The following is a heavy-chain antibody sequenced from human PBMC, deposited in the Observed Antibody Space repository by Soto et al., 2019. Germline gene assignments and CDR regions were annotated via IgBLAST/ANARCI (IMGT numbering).Heavy chain of an antibody. V-gene: IGHV3-9*01. D-gene: IGHD6-19*01. CDR3: AKDTIAVAGTAGRDAFDI. J-gene: IGHJ3*02. CDR2: ISWNSGSI. Sequence: PGGSLRLSCAASGFTFDDYAMHWVRQAPGKGLEWVSGISWNSGSIGYADSVKGRFTISRDNAKNSLYLQMNSLRAEDTALYYCAKDTIAVAGTAGRDAFDIWGQGTMVTVSS. CDR1: GFTFDDYA.